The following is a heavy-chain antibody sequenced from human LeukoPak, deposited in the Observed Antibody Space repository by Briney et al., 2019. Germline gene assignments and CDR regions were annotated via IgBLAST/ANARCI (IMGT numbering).Heavy chain of an antibody. CDR2: IIPIFGIA. CDR3: ARDVDIVVVVAASQKGHNWFDP. D-gene: IGHD2-15*01. J-gene: IGHJ5*02. V-gene: IGHV1-69*04. CDR1: GGTFSSYA. Sequence: ASVKVSCKASGGTFSSYAISWVGQAPRQGLEGMGRIIPIFGIANYAQKFQGRVTITADKSTSTAYMELSSLRSEDTAVYYCARDVDIVVVVAASQKGHNWFDPWGQGTLVTVSS.